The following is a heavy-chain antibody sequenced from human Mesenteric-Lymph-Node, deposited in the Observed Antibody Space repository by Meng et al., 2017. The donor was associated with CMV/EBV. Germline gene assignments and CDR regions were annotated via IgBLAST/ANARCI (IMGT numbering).Heavy chain of an antibody. CDR2: IRSKAYGGTT. Sequence: GGSLRLSCVASGFTVSSSYMSWVRQAPGKGLEWVGFIRSKAYGGTTEYAASVKGRFTISRDDSKSIAHLQMNSLKTEDTAVYYCTRDPDYWGQGTLVTVSS. V-gene: IGHV3-49*04. CDR3: TRDPDY. CDR1: GFTVSSSY. J-gene: IGHJ4*02.